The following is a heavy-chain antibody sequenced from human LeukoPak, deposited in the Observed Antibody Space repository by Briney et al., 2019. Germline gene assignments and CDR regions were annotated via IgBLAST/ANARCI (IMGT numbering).Heavy chain of an antibody. D-gene: IGHD6-13*01. Sequence: GASVKVSCKASGDTFTNYAISWVRQAPGQGLEWMGGIIPIFGTANYAQKFQGRVTITTDESTSTAYMELSSLRSEDTAVYYCARPTAAGKLDAFDIWGQGTMVTVSS. V-gene: IGHV1-69*05. CDR1: GDTFTNYA. CDR3: ARPTAAGKLDAFDI. J-gene: IGHJ3*02. CDR2: IIPIFGTA.